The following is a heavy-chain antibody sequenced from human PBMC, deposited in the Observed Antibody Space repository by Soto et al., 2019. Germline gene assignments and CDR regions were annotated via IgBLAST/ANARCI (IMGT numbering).Heavy chain of an antibody. CDR1: GGSISSGGYY. D-gene: IGHD2-15*01. J-gene: IGHJ5*02. V-gene: IGHV4-31*03. CDR2: IYYSGST. CDR3: ARGKAMVVVAATGANWFDP. Sequence: QVQLQESGPGLVKPSQTLSLTCTVSGGSISSGGYYWSWIRQHPGKGLEWIGYIYYSGSTYYNPSLKRRVTISVDTSKNQFSLKLSSVTAADTAVYYCARGKAMVVVAATGANWFDPWGQGTLVTVSS.